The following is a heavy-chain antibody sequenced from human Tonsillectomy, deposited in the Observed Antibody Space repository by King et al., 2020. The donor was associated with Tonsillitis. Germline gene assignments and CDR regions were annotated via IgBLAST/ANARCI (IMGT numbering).Heavy chain of an antibody. Sequence: EVQLVESGGCLVQPGGSLRLSWAASGFTFSSYWMHWVRHAPGKGLVWVSRINSDGRSTSYADSVKGRFTISRDNAKNTLYLQMNSLRAEDTAVYYCARAPDYGGNSMGAFDIWGQGTMVTVSS. CDR3: ARAPDYGGNSMGAFDI. CDR2: INSDGRST. CDR1: GFTFSSYW. J-gene: IGHJ3*02. D-gene: IGHD4-23*01. V-gene: IGHV3-74*01.